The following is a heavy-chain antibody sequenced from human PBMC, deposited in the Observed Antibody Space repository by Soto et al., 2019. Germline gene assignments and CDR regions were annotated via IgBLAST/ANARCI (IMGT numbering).Heavy chain of an antibody. CDR2: IIPIFGTA. J-gene: IGHJ4*02. Sequence: GASVKVSCKASGGTFSSYAISWVRQAPGQGLEWMGGIIPIFGTANYAQKFQGRVTITADESTSTAYMELSSLRSVDTAVYYCARDSGAPMVRGVIQAPFDYWGQGTLVTVSS. V-gene: IGHV1-69*13. D-gene: IGHD3-10*01. CDR1: GGTFSSYA. CDR3: ARDSGAPMVRGVIQAPFDY.